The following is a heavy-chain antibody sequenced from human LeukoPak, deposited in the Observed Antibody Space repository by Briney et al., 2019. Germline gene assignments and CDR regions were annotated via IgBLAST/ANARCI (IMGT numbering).Heavy chain of an antibody. D-gene: IGHD6-13*01. J-gene: IGHJ4*02. CDR1: GFTFSSYS. V-gene: IGHV3-21*01. CDR2: ISSSSSYI. CDR3: AKDVRIAATGHGFDY. Sequence: GGSLRLSCAASGFTFSSYSMNWVRQAPGKGLEWVSSISSSSSYIYYADSVKGRFTISRDNAKNSLYLQMNSLRVEDTAVYYCAKDVRIAATGHGFDYWGQGTLVTVSS.